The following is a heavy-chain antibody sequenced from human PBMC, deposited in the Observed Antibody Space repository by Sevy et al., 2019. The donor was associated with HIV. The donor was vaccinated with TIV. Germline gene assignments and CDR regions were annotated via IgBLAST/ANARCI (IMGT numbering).Heavy chain of an antibody. V-gene: IGHV3-23*01. CDR1: GFSFVTYA. D-gene: IGHD3-22*01. Sequence: GGSLRLSCAASGFSFVTYAMSWVRQPPGKGLEWVSGISGSGGSTYYADTVKGRFTISRGNSKNTLNLQMNSLRAEDTAVYYGAKDVYGSSGYYPMGAFDIWGQGTMVTVAS. CDR2: ISGSGGST. J-gene: IGHJ3*02. CDR3: AKDVYGSSGYYPMGAFDI.